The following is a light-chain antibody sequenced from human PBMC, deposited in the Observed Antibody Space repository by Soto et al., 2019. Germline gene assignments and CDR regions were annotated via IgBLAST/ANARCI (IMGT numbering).Light chain of an antibody. J-gene: IGKJ2*01. CDR3: QQYNNWPPYT. V-gene: IGKV3-15*01. Sequence: EMVMTQSPATLSVSPGETATLSCRASQSVSSNLAWYQQKPGQAPRLLIYGASTRATGIPARFSGSGSGTECTLTISSLQSEDFAVYYCQQYNNWPPYTFGQGTKLEIK. CDR1: QSVSSN. CDR2: GAS.